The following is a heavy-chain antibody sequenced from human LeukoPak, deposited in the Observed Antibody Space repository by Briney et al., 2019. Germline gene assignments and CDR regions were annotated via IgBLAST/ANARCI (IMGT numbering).Heavy chain of an antibody. D-gene: IGHD2-15*01. V-gene: IGHV3-21*04. J-gene: IGHJ3*01. CDR3: ASHQEWQLPSGFDV. CDR2: ISSSSTYI. Sequence: GGSLRLSCAASGFTFSNYYMNWVRQAPGKGLEWVSCISSSSTYIYYADSVKGRFTISRDNAKNSLYLQMNSLRAEDTAVYYCASHQEWQLPSGFDVWGQGTMVTVSS. CDR1: GFTFSNYY.